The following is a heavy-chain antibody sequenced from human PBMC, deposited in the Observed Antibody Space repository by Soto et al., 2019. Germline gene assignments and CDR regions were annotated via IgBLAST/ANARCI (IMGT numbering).Heavy chain of an antibody. CDR1: GGSITSDDYY. V-gene: IGHV4-30-4*01. CDR2: IFYSGST. CDR3: ASANGGGDCSYRHDRYYFES. D-gene: IGHD2-21*02. Sequence: QVQLQESGPGLVKPSQSLSLTCTVSGGSITSDDYYWSWIRQPPGRGLEWIGYIFYSGSTHYNPFLKSRFIISLDTSKKQVSLKLSSVTAADTAVYYCASANGGGDCSYRHDRYYFESWGQGTLVTVSS. J-gene: IGHJ4*02.